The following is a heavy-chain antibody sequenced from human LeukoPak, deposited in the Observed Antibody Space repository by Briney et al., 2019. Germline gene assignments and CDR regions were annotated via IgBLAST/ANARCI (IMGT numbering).Heavy chain of an antibody. CDR1: GFTFSDYY. CDR3: ARDPNGDNDAFDI. CDR2: ITSSSSTI. V-gene: IGHV3-11*04. D-gene: IGHD4-17*01. J-gene: IGHJ3*02. Sequence: PGGSLRLSCAASGFTFSDYYMSWIRQAPGKGLEWISFITSSSSTIYYADSVKGRFTISRDNAENSLYLQMSSLRDEDTAVYYCARDPNGDNDAFDIWGQGTMVTVSS.